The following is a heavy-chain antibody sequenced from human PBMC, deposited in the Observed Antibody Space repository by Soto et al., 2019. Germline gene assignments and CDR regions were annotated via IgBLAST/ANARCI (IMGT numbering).Heavy chain of an antibody. D-gene: IGHD3-3*01. Sequence: QVQLVQSGAEVKKPGSSVKVSCKASGGTFSSYAISWVRQAPGQGLEWMGGIIPIFGTANYAQKFQGRVTITADESTSTAYMALSSLRSEDTSVYYCARDLQDLTMPAESDYGMDVWGQGTTVTVSS. CDR1: GGTFSSYA. J-gene: IGHJ6*02. CDR2: IIPIFGTA. V-gene: IGHV1-69*01. CDR3: ARDLQDLTMPAESDYGMDV.